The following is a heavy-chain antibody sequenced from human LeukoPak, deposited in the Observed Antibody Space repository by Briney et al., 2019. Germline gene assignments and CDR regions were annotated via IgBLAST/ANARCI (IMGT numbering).Heavy chain of an antibody. V-gene: IGHV1-2*02. CDR2: INPNTGDT. D-gene: IGHD3-22*01. Sequence: ASVKVSCKASGYTFTGYYIHWVRQAPGQGLEWMEWINPNTGDTNYAQKFQGRVTMTRDTSISTAYMELTRLRSDDTAVYYCARGYYDSSAYYSADYWGQGTLVTVSS. CDR3: ARGYYDSSAYYSADY. CDR1: GYTFTGYY. J-gene: IGHJ4*02.